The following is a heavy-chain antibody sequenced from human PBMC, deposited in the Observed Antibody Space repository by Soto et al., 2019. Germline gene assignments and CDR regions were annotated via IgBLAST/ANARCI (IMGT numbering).Heavy chain of an antibody. Sequence: SQTLSLTCAISGDSVSSDITSWNWIRQSPSRGLEWLGRTYYRSKWFHDYAASVKSRITINPDTSKNQFPLELNSMTPEDTAVYYCARGNALDVRGQGTVVTVSS. CDR1: GDSVSSDITS. CDR2: TYYRSKWFH. J-gene: IGHJ3*01. D-gene: IGHD3-10*01. CDR3: ARGNALDV. V-gene: IGHV6-1*01.